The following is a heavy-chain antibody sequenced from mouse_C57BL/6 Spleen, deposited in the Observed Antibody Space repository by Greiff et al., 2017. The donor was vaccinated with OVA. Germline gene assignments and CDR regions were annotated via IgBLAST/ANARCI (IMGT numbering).Heavy chain of an antibody. CDR1: GYTFTSYW. D-gene: IGHD1-1*01. CDR3: ASDYDGSSYEVAY. V-gene: IGHV1-55*01. J-gene: IGHJ3*01. Sequence: VQLLESGAELVKPGASVKMSCKASGYTFTSYWITWVKQRPGQGLEWIGDIYPGSGGTNYNEKFKSKATLTADKSSSPAYMQLRRLTSEDSAVDDCASDYDGSSYEVAYWGQGTLVTVSA. CDR2: IYPGSGGT.